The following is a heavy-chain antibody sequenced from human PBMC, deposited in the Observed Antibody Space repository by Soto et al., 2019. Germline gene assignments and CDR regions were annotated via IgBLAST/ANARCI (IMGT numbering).Heavy chain of an antibody. CDR3: ARGKGMEENYYYHGMGV. V-gene: IGHV1-3*01. Sequence: QVQVVQSGAEVKKPGASVKISCKASGYSFTTYAMHWVRQAPGQRLEWMAWINGGNGNTKYSQKFQDRVTITRDTSANIAYMELSSLRSEDSAVYYCARGKGMEENYYYHGMGVWGQGTTVSVS. D-gene: IGHD1-1*01. J-gene: IGHJ6*02. CDR2: INGGNGNT. CDR1: GYSFTTYA.